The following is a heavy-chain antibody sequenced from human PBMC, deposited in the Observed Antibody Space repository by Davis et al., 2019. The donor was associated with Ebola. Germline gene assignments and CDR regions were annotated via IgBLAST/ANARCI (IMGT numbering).Heavy chain of an antibody. CDR2: IDPSDSYT. J-gene: IGHJ6*02. CDR3: ARPSAGTGNYYCYYGMDV. Sequence: KVSCKASGYSFTSYWISWVRQMPGKGLEWMGRIDPSDSYTNYSPSFQGHVTISADKSISTAYLQWSSLKASDTAMYYCARPSAGTGNYYCYYGMDVWGQGTTVTVSS. CDR1: GYSFTSYW. V-gene: IGHV5-10-1*01. D-gene: IGHD6-19*01.